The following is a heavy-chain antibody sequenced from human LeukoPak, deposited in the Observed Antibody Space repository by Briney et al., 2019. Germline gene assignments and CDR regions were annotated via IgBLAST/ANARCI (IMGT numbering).Heavy chain of an antibody. CDR3: ARDQGVRGIFDY. CDR1: GSTFSSYW. J-gene: IGHJ4*02. CDR2: INSDGSST. D-gene: IGHD3-10*01. V-gene: IGHV3-74*01. Sequence: GGSLRLSCAASGSTFSSYWMHWVRQAPGKGLVWVSRINSDGSSTSYADSVRGRFTISRDNAKNTLYPQMNSLRAEDTAVYYCARDQGVRGIFDYWGQGTLVTVSS.